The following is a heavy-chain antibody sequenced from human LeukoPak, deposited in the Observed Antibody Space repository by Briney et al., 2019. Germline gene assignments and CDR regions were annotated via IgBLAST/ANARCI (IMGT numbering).Heavy chain of an antibody. CDR3: ASYSGSSWYSSAY. D-gene: IGHD6-13*01. Sequence: PSETLSLTCTVSGGSISSSSYYWGWIRQPPGKGLEWIGSIYYSGSTYYNPSLKSRVTISVDTSKNQFSLKLSSVTAADTAVYYCASYSGSSWYSSAYWGQGTLVTVSS. CDR2: IYYSGST. V-gene: IGHV4-39*07. CDR1: GGSISSSSYY. J-gene: IGHJ4*02.